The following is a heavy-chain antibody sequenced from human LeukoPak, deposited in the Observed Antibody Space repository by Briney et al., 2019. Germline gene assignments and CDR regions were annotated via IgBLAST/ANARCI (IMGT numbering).Heavy chain of an antibody. J-gene: IGHJ4*02. CDR1: GGSFNDYY. CDR2: IYYSGST. V-gene: IGHV4-34*01. D-gene: IGHD2-2*01. Sequence: SETLSLTFAVYGGSFNDYYWIWIRQPPGKGLEWIGSIYYSGSTYYNPSLKSRVTISVDTSKNQFSLKLSSVTAADTAVYNCARGIPGYCSSTSCPFDYWGQGTLVTVSS. CDR3: ARGIPGYCSSTSCPFDY.